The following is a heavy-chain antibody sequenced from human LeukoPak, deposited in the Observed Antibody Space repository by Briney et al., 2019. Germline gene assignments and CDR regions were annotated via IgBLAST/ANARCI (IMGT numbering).Heavy chain of an antibody. CDR2: IYYSGST. J-gene: IGHJ4*02. V-gene: IGHV4-31*03. CDR3: ASGRAMRGNADLYYFDY. D-gene: IGHD2-2*01. Sequence: SETLSLTCTVSGGSISNGGYYWSWIRQHPGKGLEWIGYIYYSGSTYYNPSLKSRVTISVDTSKNQFSLKLSSVTAADTAVYYCASGRAMRGNADLYYFDYWGQGTLVTVSS. CDR1: GGSISNGGYY.